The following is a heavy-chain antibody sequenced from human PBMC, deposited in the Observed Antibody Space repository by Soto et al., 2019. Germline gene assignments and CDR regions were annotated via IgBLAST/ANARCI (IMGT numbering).Heavy chain of an antibody. V-gene: IGHV1-3*01. CDR3: ARSPMVRGLIDY. CDR2: INAGNGNT. J-gene: IGHJ4*02. Sequence: ASVKVSCKASGYTFTSYAMHWVRQAPGQRLEWMGWINAGNGNTKYSQKFQGRVTITRDTSASTAYMELSSLRSEDMAVYYCARSPMVRGLIDYWGQGTLVTVSS. D-gene: IGHD3-10*01. CDR1: GYTFTSYA.